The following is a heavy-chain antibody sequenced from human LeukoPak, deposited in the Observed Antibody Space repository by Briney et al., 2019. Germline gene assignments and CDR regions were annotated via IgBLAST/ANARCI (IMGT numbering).Heavy chain of an antibody. V-gene: IGHV4-34*01. CDR3: ARAPRIAAHHFDY. CDR1: GGSFSGYY. J-gene: IGHJ4*02. D-gene: IGHD6-6*01. Sequence: PSETLSLTCAVYGGSFSGYYWSWIRQPPGKGLEWIGEINHSGSTNYNPSLKSQVTISVDTSKNQFSLKLSSVTAADTAVYYCARAPRIAAHHFDYWGQETLVTVSS. CDR2: INHSGST.